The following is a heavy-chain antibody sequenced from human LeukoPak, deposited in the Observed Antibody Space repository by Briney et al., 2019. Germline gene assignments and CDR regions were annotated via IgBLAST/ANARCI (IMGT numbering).Heavy chain of an antibody. J-gene: IGHJ4*02. Sequence: QTGGSLRLSCAASGFIFSSYAMSWVRQAPGKGLEWVSTISGSGGSTYYADSVKGRFTISRDNSKNTVYLQMNSLRAEDTAVYYCAKDLSAHPLFAQHGDYWGQGTLVAVSS. CDR1: GFIFSSYA. CDR3: AKDLSAHPLFAQHGDY. D-gene: IGHD6-13*01. CDR2: ISGSGGST. V-gene: IGHV3-23*01.